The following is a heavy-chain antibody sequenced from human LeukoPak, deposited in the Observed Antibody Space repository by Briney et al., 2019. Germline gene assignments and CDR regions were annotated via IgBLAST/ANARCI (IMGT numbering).Heavy chain of an antibody. CDR3: ARGVTAVAGIDY. J-gene: IGHJ4*02. V-gene: IGHV3-30*04. D-gene: IGHD6-19*01. CDR2: ISYDGSNK. Sequence: GGPLRLSCAASGFTFSSYAMHWVRQAPGKGLEGVAVISYDGSNKYYADSVKGRFTISRDNSKNTLYLQMNSLRAEDTAVYYCARGVTAVAGIDYWGQGTLVTVSS. CDR1: GFTFSSYA.